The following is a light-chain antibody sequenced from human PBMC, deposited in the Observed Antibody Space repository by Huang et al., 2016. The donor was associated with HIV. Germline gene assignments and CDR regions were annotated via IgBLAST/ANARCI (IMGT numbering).Light chain of an antibody. V-gene: IGKV6D-21*02. CDR3: HQSTSFQSIT. Sequence: EIVLTQSPDFPSVNPKGEVTITCRASQSIGNNLHWYQQKPDQSPTLLIRYASKSISGVPSRFSGSGSGTDFTLTIKSLEAEDAAAYFCHQSTSFQSITFGQGTRLEIK. CDR2: YAS. CDR1: QSIGNN. J-gene: IGKJ5*01.